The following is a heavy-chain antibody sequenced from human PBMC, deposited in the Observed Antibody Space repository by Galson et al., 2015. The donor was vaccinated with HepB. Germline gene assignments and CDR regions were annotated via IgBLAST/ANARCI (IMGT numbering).Heavy chain of an antibody. CDR3: ARKGVGATPFDY. Sequence: SLRLSCAASGFTVSSNYMSWVRQAPGKGLEWVSVIYSGGSTYYADSVKGRFTISRDNSKNTLYLQMNSLRAEDTAVYYCARKGVGATPFDYWGQGTLVTVSS. J-gene: IGHJ4*02. D-gene: IGHD1-26*01. V-gene: IGHV3-66*01. CDR2: IYSGGST. CDR1: GFTVSSNY.